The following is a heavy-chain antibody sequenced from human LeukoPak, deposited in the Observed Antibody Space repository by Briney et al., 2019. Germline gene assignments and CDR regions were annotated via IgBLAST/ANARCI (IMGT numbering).Heavy chain of an antibody. CDR1: GFTFTSSA. CDR3: AAHFDYYGSSGYNDY. J-gene: IGHJ4*02. D-gene: IGHD3-22*01. V-gene: IGHV1-58*02. CDR2: IVVGSGNT. Sequence: ASVKVSCKASGFTFTSSAMQWVRQARGQRLEWIGWIVVGSGNTNYAQKFQERVTITRDMSTSTAYMELSSLRSEDTAVYYCAAHFDYYGSSGYNDYWGQGSLVTVSS.